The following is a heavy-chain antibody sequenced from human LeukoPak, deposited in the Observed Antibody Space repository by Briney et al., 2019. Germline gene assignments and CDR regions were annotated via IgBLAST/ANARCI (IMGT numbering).Heavy chain of an antibody. D-gene: IGHD4-23*01. CDR1: GGSISSYY. CDR3: ARGARWSGY. Sequence: SETLSLTCTVSGGSISSYYWSWIRQPPGKGLEWIGYIYYSGSTNHNPSLKSRVTISVDTSKNQFSLKLSSVTAADTAVYYCARGARWSGYWGQGTLVTVSS. V-gene: IGHV4-59*01. J-gene: IGHJ4*02. CDR2: IYYSGST.